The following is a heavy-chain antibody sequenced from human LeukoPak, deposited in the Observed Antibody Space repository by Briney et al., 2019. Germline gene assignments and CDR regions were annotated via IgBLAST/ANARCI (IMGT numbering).Heavy chain of an antibody. CDR1: GFSFSTYA. CDR3: AKDRTAVDGFNWFDS. Sequence: GGSLRLSCEASGFSFSTYAMTWVRQAPGKGLEWVSAISPSGGSTYYADSVKGRFTFSRDNSKNTVYLQMNSLRADDTAVYYCAKDRTAVDGFNWFDSWGQGTLVTVSS. D-gene: IGHD6-19*01. CDR2: ISPSGGST. J-gene: IGHJ5*01. V-gene: IGHV3-23*01.